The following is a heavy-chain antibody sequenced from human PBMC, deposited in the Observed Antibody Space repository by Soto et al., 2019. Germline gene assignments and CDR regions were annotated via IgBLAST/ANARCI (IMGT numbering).Heavy chain of an antibody. D-gene: IGHD2-21*02. V-gene: IGHV3-33*01. CDR1: GFTFSSYG. CDR2: IWYDGSNK. J-gene: IGHJ6*02. CDR3: ARDQVVVVTGDYYYYYGMDV. Sequence: GGSLRLSCAASGFTFSSYGMHWVRQAPGKGLEWVAVIWYDGSNKYYAESVKGRFTISRDNSKNTLYLQMNSLRAEDTAVYYCARDQVVVVTGDYYYYYGMDVWGQGTTVTVSS.